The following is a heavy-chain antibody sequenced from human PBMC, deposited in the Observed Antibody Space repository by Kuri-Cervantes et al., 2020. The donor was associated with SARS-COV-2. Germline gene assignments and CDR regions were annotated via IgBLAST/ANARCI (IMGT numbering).Heavy chain of an antibody. CDR3: AKHEGAAMDLFDY. CDR2: LYHRGNT. D-gene: IGHD5-18*01. CDR1: GGSISSSSDY. V-gene: IGHV4-39*01. Sequence: SETLSLTCTVSGGSISSSSDYWGWIRQPPGKGLEWVGSLYHRGNTYYNPSLQSRVTISVDTSKNLFSLKLRSVTAADTAVYFCAKHEGAAMDLFDYWGQGALVTVSS. J-gene: IGHJ4*02.